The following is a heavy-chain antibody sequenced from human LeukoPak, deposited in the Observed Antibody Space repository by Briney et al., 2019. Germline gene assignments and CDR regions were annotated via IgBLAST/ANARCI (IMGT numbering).Heavy chain of an antibody. J-gene: IGHJ4*02. Sequence: SSETLSLTCSVSGYSISSGYYWGWIRQPPGKGLEWIGSIYYSGSTYYNPSLESRVTISVDTSKNQFSLKLSSVTAADTAVSYCASTLDYWGQGTLVTVSS. V-gene: IGHV4-38-2*02. CDR1: GYSISSGYY. CDR2: IYYSGST. CDR3: ASTLDY.